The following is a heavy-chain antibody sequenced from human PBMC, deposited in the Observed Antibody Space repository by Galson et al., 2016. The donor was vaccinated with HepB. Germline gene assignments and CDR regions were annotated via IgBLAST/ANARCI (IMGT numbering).Heavy chain of an antibody. V-gene: IGHV4-59*07. J-gene: IGHJ5*02. D-gene: IGHD3-3*01. CDR2: NHPSGTT. CDR3: ASGEAVLRFLEWLPHKGLDP. Sequence: SATLSLTCTVSRASTNKFSSRWVRQHPGQGLEWIGDNHPSGTTNHNPSLRSKATISLDRSKNQFSLQLQSVAAADTAVYYCASGEAVLRFLEWLPHKGLDPWGQGTLVTVSS. CDR1: RASTNKFS.